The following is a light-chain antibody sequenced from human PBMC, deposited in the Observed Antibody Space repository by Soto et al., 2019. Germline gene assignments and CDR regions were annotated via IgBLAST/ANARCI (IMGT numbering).Light chain of an antibody. Sequence: QSALTQPASVSGSPGQSITISCTGTSSDVGGYNYVSWYQQHPVKAPKLMIYDVTNRPSGVSDRFSGSKSGNTASLTISGLQAEDEADYSCSSYTSSSTPYIFGTGTKVTV. V-gene: IGLV2-14*01. CDR3: SSYTSSSTPYI. CDR2: DVT. CDR1: SSDVGGYNY. J-gene: IGLJ1*01.